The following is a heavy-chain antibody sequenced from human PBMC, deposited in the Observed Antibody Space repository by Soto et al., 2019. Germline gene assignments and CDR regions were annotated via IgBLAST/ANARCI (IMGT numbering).Heavy chain of an antibody. Sequence: EVQLLESGGGLVQSGGSLRLSCAASGFTFSSFAMNWVRQAPGKGLEWVSTISVSGDTTTYADSVKGRFTISRDNSMDTLYLQMNSLRAEDTALYFCAKDGVGWVTTVSYFDSCGQGTRVTVSS. CDR3: AKDGVGWVTTVSYFDS. CDR1: GFTFSSFA. J-gene: IGHJ4*02. V-gene: IGHV3-23*01. D-gene: IGHD4-4*01. CDR2: ISVSGDTT.